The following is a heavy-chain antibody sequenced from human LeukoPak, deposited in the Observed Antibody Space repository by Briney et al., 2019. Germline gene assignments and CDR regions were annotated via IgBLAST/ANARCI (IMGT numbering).Heavy chain of an antibody. V-gene: IGHV2-5*02. Sequence: SGPTLVNPTQPLTLTCTFSGFSLSTSGVGVGWIRQPPGRALEWLALIYWDDLKRYNPSLKSRLTITKDTSKNQVVLTMTNMDPVDTGTYYCAHRPGRTRYAYWGQGTLVTVSS. CDR1: GFSLSTSGVG. D-gene: IGHD1-1*01. J-gene: IGHJ4*02. CDR2: IYWDDLK. CDR3: AHRPGRTRYAY.